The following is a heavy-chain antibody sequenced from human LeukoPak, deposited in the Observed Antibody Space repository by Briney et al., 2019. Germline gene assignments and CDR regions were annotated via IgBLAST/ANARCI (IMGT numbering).Heavy chain of an antibody. CDR3: ARVYGYNYWYFDL. J-gene: IGHJ2*01. D-gene: IGHD5-24*01. CDR2: IYYSGNT. Sequence: SETLSLTCTVSRASITSYYWSWLCQPPRKPLEWIVYIYYSGNTKYNSSLKSRATISEDTSKKQFSLKLSSVTAADTAVYYRARVYGYNYWYFDLWGRGTLVTVSS. V-gene: IGHV4-59*01. CDR1: RASITSYY.